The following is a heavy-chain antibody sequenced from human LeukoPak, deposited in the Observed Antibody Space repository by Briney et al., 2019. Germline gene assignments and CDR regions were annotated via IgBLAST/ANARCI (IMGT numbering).Heavy chain of an antibody. CDR1: GFTFSSYA. V-gene: IGHV3-30*04. Sequence: PGGSLRLSCAASGFTFSSYAMHWVRQAPGKGLEWVAVISYDGSNKNYADSVKGRFTISRDNSKNTLFLQMNSLGTGDTAVYYCAREGVQWLPWCYFDYWGQGTLVTVSS. D-gene: IGHD6-19*01. CDR3: AREGVQWLPWCYFDY. J-gene: IGHJ4*02. CDR2: ISYDGSNK.